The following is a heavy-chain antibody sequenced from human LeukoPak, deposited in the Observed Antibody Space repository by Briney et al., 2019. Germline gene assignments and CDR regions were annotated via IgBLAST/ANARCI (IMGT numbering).Heavy chain of an antibody. Sequence: SETLSLTCTVSGGSISSYYWSWIRQPPGKGLEWIGYIYYSGSTNYDPSLKSRVTISVDTSKNQFSLKLSSVTAADTAVYYCARDKSQYAAFDIWGQGTMVTVSS. D-gene: IGHD2-8*01. CDR3: ARDKSQYAAFDI. V-gene: IGHV4-59*01. CDR2: IYYSGST. J-gene: IGHJ3*02. CDR1: GGSISSYY.